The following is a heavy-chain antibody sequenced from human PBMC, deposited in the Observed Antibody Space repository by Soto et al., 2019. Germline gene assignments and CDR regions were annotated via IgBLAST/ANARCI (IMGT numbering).Heavy chain of an antibody. D-gene: IGHD3-22*01. J-gene: IGHJ4*02. CDR1: GFTFSSYG. CDR3: AKETHSSGYGSYFDY. Sequence: TGGSLRLSCAASGFTFSSYGMHWVRQAPGKGLEWVAVISKDGSTKYDADSVKGRFTISRDNSKNTLYLQMNSLRAEDTAVYYCAKETHSSGYGSYFDYWGQGTLVTVS. V-gene: IGHV3-30*18. CDR2: ISKDGSTK.